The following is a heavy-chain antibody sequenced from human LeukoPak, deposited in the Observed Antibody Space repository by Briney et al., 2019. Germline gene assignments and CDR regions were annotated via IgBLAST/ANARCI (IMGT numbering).Heavy chain of an antibody. J-gene: IGHJ4*02. CDR3: ARVRGSSGYDLFDY. D-gene: IGHD5-12*01. CDR2: INHSGST. Sequence: SETLSLTCAVFSGSFSGYYWSWIRQPPGKGLEWIGEINHSGSTYYNPSLKSRVTISVDTSKNQFSLKLSSVTAADTAVYYCARVRGSSGYDLFDYWGQGTLVTVSS. V-gene: IGHV4-34*09. CDR1: SGSFSGYY.